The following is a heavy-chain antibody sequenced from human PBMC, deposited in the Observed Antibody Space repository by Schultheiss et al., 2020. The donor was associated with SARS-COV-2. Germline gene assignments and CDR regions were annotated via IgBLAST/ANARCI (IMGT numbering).Heavy chain of an antibody. Sequence: SETLSLTCTVSGGSISSSSYYWGWIRQPPGKGLEWIGSIYYSGSTYYNPSLKSRVTISVDTSKNQFSLKLSSVTAADTAVYYCARAESTLELRAPDYWGQGTLVTVSS. D-gene: IGHD1-7*01. V-gene: IGHV4-39*01. CDR3: ARAESTLELRAPDY. J-gene: IGHJ4*02. CDR1: GGSISSSSYY. CDR2: IYYSGST.